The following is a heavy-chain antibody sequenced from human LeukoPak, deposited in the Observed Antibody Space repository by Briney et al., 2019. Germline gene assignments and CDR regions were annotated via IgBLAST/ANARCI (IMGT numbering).Heavy chain of an antibody. CDR1: GGSISSGSYY. Sequence: SETLSLTCTVSGGSISSGSYYWSWIRQPAGKRLEWIGRIYTSGSANYNPSLKSRVTISADTSKNQFSLKLSSVTAADTAVYYCARALKYYDFWSGYWRGDAFDIWGQGTMVTVSS. V-gene: IGHV4-61*02. J-gene: IGHJ3*02. D-gene: IGHD3-3*01. CDR2: IYTSGSA. CDR3: ARALKYYDFWSGYWRGDAFDI.